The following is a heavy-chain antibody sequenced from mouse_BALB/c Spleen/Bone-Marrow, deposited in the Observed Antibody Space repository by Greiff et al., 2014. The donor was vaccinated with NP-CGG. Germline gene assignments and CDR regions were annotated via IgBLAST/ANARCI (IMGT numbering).Heavy chain of an antibody. Sequence: VQLQQSGAELVKPGASVKLSCTASGSNIKDTYMRWVKQRPEQGLEWIGRIDPANGNTKYDPKFQGKATITADTSSNTAYLQLSSLTSEDTAVYYCASYRYAWYFDVWGAGTTVTVSS. V-gene: IGHV14-3*02. CDR3: ASYRYAWYFDV. D-gene: IGHD2-14*01. J-gene: IGHJ1*01. CDR2: IDPANGNT. CDR1: GSNIKDTY.